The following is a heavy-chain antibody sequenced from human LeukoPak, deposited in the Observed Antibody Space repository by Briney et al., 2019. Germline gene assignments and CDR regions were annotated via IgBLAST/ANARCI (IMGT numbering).Heavy chain of an antibody. Sequence: GGSLRLSCAASGFTFSNYGMHWVRQAPGKGLEWVAIIWHDGRNKYYTDSVRGRFSISRDNSKNTLYLQMNSLRAEDTAVYYCARDRDGDYAFDYWGQGTLVTVSS. J-gene: IGHJ4*02. V-gene: IGHV3-33*01. D-gene: IGHD4-17*01. CDR3: ARDRDGDYAFDY. CDR2: IWHDGRNK. CDR1: GFTFSNYG.